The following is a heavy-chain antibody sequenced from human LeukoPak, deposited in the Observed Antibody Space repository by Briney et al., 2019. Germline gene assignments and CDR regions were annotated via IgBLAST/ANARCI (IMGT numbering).Heavy chain of an antibody. J-gene: IGHJ4*02. D-gene: IGHD2-2*01. CDR3: ATGLLVPAAIDY. Sequence: GGSLRLSCAASGFTFSSYWMSWVRQAPGKGLEWVANIKQDGSEKYYVDSVKGRFTISRDNAKNSLYLQMNSLRPEDTAVYYCATGLLVPAAIDYWGQGTLVTVSS. CDR1: GFTFSSYW. V-gene: IGHV3-7*03. CDR2: IKQDGSEK.